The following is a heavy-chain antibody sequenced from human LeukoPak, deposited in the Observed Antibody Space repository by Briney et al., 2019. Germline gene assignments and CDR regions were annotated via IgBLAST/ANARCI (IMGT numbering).Heavy chain of an antibody. CDR2: INTNSGGT. D-gene: IGHD4-17*01. CDR1: GYTFTDYY. CDR3: ARGAYAEYFQY. V-gene: IGHV1-2*02. Sequence: ASVTVTCKASGYTFTDYYMHWVRQAPGQGLEWMGWINTNSGGTYYVQKFQGRVTMTRDTSISTTYMELSRLTSDDTAVYYCARGAYAEYFQYWGQGTLVTVSS. J-gene: IGHJ1*01.